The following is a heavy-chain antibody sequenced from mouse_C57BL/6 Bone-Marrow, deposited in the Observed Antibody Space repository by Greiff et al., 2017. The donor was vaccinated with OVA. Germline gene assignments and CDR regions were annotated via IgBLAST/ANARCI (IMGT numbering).Heavy chain of an antibody. CDR3: ARSCDYGNYFYFDY. D-gene: IGHD2-1*01. CDR2: IYPRSGNT. V-gene: IGHV1-81*01. J-gene: IGHJ2*01. Sequence: VQLQESGAELARPGASVKLSCKASGYTFTSYGISWVKQRTGQGLEWIGEIYPRSGNTYYNEKFKGKATLTADKSSSTAYMELRILTSEDSAVYFCARSCDYGNYFYFDYWGQGTTLTVSS. CDR1: GYTFTSYG.